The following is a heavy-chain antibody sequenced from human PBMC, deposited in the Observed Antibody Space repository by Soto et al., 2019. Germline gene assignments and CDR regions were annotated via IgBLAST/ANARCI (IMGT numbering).Heavy chain of an antibody. V-gene: IGHV4-4*02. CDR1: GGSISSSNW. CDR3: ARTYYDFWSGYNDY. Sequence: NPSETLSLTCAVSGGSISSSNWWSWFRAPPGKGLEWIGEIYHSGSTNYNPSLKSRVTISVDKSKNQFSLKLSSVTAADTAVYYCARTYYDFWSGYNDYWGQGTLVTVSS. D-gene: IGHD3-3*01. CDR2: IYHSGST. J-gene: IGHJ4*02.